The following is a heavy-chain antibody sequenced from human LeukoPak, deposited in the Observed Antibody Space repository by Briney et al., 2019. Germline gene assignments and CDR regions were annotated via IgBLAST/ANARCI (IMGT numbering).Heavy chain of an antibody. D-gene: IGHD2-21*01. J-gene: IGHJ3*02. CDR1: GGTFSSYA. V-gene: IGHV1-69*04. Sequence: SVKVSCKASGGTFSSYAISWVRRAPGQGLEWRGRIIPILGIANYAQKSQGRVTITADKSTSTAYMELSSLRSMDTAVDYCAREGGYSGTDAFDIWGQGTMVTVSS. CDR3: AREGGYSGTDAFDI. CDR2: IIPILGIA.